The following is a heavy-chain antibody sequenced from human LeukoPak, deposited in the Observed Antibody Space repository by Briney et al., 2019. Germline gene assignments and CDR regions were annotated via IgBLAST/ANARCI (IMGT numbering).Heavy chain of an antibody. Sequence: GGSLRPSCAASGFTFSTYAMSWVRQAPGKGLEGVSAISDSGGGTSYADSVRGRFTISRDNSRNTLYLQMNSLRADDTAIYYCAKVRGRVVAPDFGYYFDYWGQGALVTVSS. CDR3: AKVRGRVVAPDFGYYFDY. D-gene: IGHD2-15*01. V-gene: IGHV3-23*01. J-gene: IGHJ4*02. CDR1: GFTFSTYA. CDR2: ISDSGGGT.